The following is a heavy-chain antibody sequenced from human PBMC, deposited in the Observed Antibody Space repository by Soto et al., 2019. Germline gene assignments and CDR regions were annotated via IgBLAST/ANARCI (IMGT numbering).Heavy chain of an antibody. CDR3: ARQYYYGSGSYFVIGY. J-gene: IGHJ4*02. V-gene: IGHV1-46*01. Sequence: GASVKVSCKASGYTFTSFYMHWVRQAPGQGLEWMGMINPSGGGTTYAQKFQGRVTMTRDTSTSTVSMELSSLRSEDTAVYYCARQYYYGSGSYFVIGYWGQGTLVTVSS. CDR1: GYTFTSFY. CDR2: INPSGGGT. D-gene: IGHD3-10*01.